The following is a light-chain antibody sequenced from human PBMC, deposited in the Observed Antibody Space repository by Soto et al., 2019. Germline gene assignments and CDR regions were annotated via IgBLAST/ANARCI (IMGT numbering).Light chain of an antibody. CDR1: ELGDKY. J-gene: IGLJ1*01. Sequence: SYELTQPPSVSVSPGQTASITCSGDELGDKYACWYQQKPGQSPVLVIYQDSKRPSGIPERFSGSNSGNTATLTISGTQAMDEADYYCQAWDSINYVFGTGTKLTVL. V-gene: IGLV3-1*01. CDR3: QAWDSINYV. CDR2: QDS.